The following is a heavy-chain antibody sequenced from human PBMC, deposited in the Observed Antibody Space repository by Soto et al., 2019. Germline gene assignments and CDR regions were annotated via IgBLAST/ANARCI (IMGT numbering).Heavy chain of an antibody. CDR1: GGSISTSAYY. D-gene: IGHD2-8*02. CDR2: INHSGST. V-gene: IGHV4-39*07. Sequence: SETLSLTCTVSGGSISTSAYYWGWIRQPPGKGLEWIGEINHSGSTNYNPSLKSRVTISVDTSKNQFSLKLTSVTAADTAVYYCARDKITGLFDYWGQGTWSPSPQ. J-gene: IGHJ4*02. CDR3: ARDKITGLFDY.